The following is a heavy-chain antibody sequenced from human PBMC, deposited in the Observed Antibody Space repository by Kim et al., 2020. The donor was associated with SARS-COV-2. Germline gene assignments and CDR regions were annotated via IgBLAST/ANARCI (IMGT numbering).Heavy chain of an antibody. D-gene: IGHD6-19*01. CDR3: ARVRYSSVRDY. CDR2: T. V-gene: IGHV1-8*01. Sequence: TGYAQKFQGRVTMTRNTSISTAYMELSSLRSEDTAVYYCARVRYSSVRDYWGQGTLVTVSS. J-gene: IGHJ4*02.